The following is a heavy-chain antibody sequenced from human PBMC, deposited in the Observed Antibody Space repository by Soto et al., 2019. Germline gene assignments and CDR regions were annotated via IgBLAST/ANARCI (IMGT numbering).Heavy chain of an antibody. CDR1: GGSISSGSYY. CDR3: ARDSHFVY. Sequence: SLTCTVSGGSISSGSYYWSWIRQHPGKGLEWIGYIYYSGSTYYNPSLKSRVTMSVDTSKNQFSLNLSSVTAADTAVYYCARDSHFVYWGLGTLVTVSS. CDR2: IYYSGST. J-gene: IGHJ4*02. V-gene: IGHV4-31*03.